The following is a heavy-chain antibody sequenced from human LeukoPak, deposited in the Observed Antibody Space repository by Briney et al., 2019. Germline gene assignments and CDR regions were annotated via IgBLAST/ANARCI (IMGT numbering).Heavy chain of an antibody. V-gene: IGHV3-30*02. J-gene: IGHJ4*02. Sequence: PGGSLRLPCAASGFTFSSYGMHWVRQAPGKGLEWVAFIRYDGSNKYYADSVKGRFTISRDNSKNTLYLQMNSLRAEDTAVYYCAKDVGYQLLPFDYWGQGTLVTVSS. CDR1: GFTFSSYG. CDR3: AKDVGYQLLPFDY. D-gene: IGHD2-2*01. CDR2: IRYDGSNK.